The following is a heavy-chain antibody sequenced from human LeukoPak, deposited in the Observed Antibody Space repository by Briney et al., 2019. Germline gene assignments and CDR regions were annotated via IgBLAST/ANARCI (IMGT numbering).Heavy chain of an antibody. Sequence: GGSLRLSCAASGLTFSSYGMHWVRQAPGKGLEWVAVISYDGSNKYYADSVKGRFTISRDNSKNTLYLQMNSLRAEDTAVYYCAKNQGYCSGGSCYMGYYYYGMDVWGQGTTVTVSS. D-gene: IGHD2-15*01. J-gene: IGHJ6*02. CDR3: AKNQGYCSGGSCYMGYYYYGMDV. CDR2: ISYDGSNK. CDR1: GLTFSSYG. V-gene: IGHV3-30*18.